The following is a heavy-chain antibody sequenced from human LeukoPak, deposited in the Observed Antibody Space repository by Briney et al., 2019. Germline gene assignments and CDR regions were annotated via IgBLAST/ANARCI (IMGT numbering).Heavy chain of an antibody. CDR3: SRPARKTIRLWPHYFDY. Sequence: GGSLRLSCAGSGFTFRSYAMSWVRQAPGKGLEWVSGISGSGGSTFYTDSVKGRFTISRDNSKNTLYLQMNSLRAEDTAVYYCSRPARKTIRLWPHYFDYWGQGTLVTVSS. CDR1: GFTFRSYA. D-gene: IGHD5-18*01. J-gene: IGHJ4*02. V-gene: IGHV3-23*01. CDR2: ISGSGGST.